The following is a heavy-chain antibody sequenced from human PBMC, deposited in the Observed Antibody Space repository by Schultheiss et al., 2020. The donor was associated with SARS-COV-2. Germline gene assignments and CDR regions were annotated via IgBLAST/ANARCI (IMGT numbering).Heavy chain of an antibody. CDR3: AKDLPVKWLGLDS. V-gene: IGHV3-21*04. D-gene: IGHD5-12*01. J-gene: IGHJ4*02. CDR1: GFTFSSYA. CDR2: ISSSSSYI. Sequence: GESLKISCAASGFTFSSYAMSWVRQAPGKGLEWVSSISSSSSYIYYADSVKGRFTISRDNAKNSLYLQMNSLNAGDTAVYYCAKDLPVKWLGLDSWGRGTLVTVSS.